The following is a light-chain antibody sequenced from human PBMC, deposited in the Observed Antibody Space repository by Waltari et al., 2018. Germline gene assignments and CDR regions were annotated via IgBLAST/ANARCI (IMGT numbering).Light chain of an antibody. CDR2: DTS. CDR1: QAVSRF. CDR3: QKYGSLPAT. Sequence: EIELTQSPGTLSLSPGERATLSCRSSQAVSRFLALYQQKPGQAPRLLIYDTSTRATGIPDRFSGSGSGTDFSLTISRLEPEDFAVYYCQKYGSLPATFGQGTKVEI. J-gene: IGKJ1*01. V-gene: IGKV3-20*01.